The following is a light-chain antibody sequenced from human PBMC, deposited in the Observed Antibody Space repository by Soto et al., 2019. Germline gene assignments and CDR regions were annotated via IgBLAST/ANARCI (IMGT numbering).Light chain of an antibody. CDR3: MQALQTPDT. CDR1: QSLRHSNGYNY. Sequence: DIVMTQSPLSLPVTPGEPASISCRSSQSLRHSNGYNYLDWYLQKPGQSPQLLIYLGSNRASGVPDRFSGSGSGTDFALKISRVEAEDVGVYYCMQALQTPDTFGQGTKLEIK. V-gene: IGKV2-28*01. J-gene: IGKJ2*01. CDR2: LGS.